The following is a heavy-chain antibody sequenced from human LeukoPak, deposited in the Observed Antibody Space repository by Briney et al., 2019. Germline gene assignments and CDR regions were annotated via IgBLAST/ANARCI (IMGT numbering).Heavy chain of an antibody. CDR1: GFTFSSYA. CDR3: AKVLVVVPATRLYYFDY. CDR2: ISGSGGST. V-gene: IGHV3-23*01. Sequence: GGSLRLSCAASGFTFSSYAMSWVRQAPGKGPEWVSVISGSGGSTYYADSVKGRFTISRDNSKNTLYLQMNSLRAEDTAVYYCAKVLVVVPATRLYYFDYWGQGTLVTVSS. J-gene: IGHJ4*02. D-gene: IGHD2-15*01.